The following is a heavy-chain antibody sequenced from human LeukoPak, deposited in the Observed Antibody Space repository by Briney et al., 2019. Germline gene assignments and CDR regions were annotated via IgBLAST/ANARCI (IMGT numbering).Heavy chain of an antibody. CDR1: GGSISSGDCY. CDR3: AREDRYGDYAVGGS. D-gene: IGHD4-17*01. J-gene: IGHJ4*02. CDR2: IYYSGST. Sequence: SETLSLTCTVSGGSISSGDCYWSWIRQPPGKGLEWIGYIYYSGSTYYNPSLKSRVTISVDTSKNQFSLKLSSVTAADTAVYYCAREDRYGDYAVGGSWGQGTLVTVSS. V-gene: IGHV4-30-4*01.